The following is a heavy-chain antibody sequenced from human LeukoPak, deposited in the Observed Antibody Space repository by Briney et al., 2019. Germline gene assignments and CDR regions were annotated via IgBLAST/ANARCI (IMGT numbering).Heavy chain of an antibody. Sequence: GGSLRLSCAASGFTVSSNYMNWVRQAPGKGLEGVSVIYSGGNTYYADSVKGRFTISRDNSKNTLYLQMNSLRAEDTALYYCARARSHDYGMDVWGQGTTVTVSS. J-gene: IGHJ6*02. D-gene: IGHD3-16*01. CDR2: IYSGGNT. CDR1: GFTVSSNY. V-gene: IGHV3-53*01. CDR3: ARARSHDYGMDV.